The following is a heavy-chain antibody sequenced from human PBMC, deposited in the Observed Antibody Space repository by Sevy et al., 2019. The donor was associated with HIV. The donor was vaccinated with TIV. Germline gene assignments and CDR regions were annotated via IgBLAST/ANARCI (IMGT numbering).Heavy chain of an antibody. J-gene: IGHJ4*02. D-gene: IGHD2-8*01. V-gene: IGHV3-23*01. CDR2: LSFGCGEI. CDR3: AGEGCTKPHYY. Sequence: GGSLRLSWAASGITFSKYSMSWVRQPPGKGLEWVSTLSFGCGEINHADSVKGRFTISRDNSKNSLYLQMNNLRADDTAVYYSAGEGCTKPHYYWGQGTLVTVSS. CDR1: GITFSKYS.